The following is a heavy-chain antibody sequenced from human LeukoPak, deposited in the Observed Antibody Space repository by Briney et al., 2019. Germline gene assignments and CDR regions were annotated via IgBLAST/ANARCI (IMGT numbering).Heavy chain of an antibody. Sequence: GGSLRLSCAASGVTFSNACMNWVRQAPGKGLEWVGCIKSKTDGGTTDYAAPVKGRFTISRDDSKNTPYLQMNSLKTEDTAVYYCTTAYDSSGYSPFDYWGQGTLVTVSS. CDR3: TTAYDSSGYSPFDY. J-gene: IGHJ4*02. CDR2: IKSKTDGGTT. V-gene: IGHV3-15*07. CDR1: GVTFSNAC. D-gene: IGHD3-22*01.